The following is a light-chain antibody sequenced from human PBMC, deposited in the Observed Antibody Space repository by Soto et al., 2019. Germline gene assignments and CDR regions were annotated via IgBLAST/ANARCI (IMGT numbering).Light chain of an antibody. CDR2: STN. V-gene: IGLV7-43*01. Sequence: QAVVTQEPSRTVSPGGTVTLTCATSTGAVTSGYYPNWFQQKPGRAPRALIYSTNNKYSWTPARFSGSLLGGKAALTLSGVQPEDEADYYCLLYYGGQLGVFGGGTQVTVL. CDR3: LLYYGGQLGV. J-gene: IGLJ2*01. CDR1: TGAVTSGYY.